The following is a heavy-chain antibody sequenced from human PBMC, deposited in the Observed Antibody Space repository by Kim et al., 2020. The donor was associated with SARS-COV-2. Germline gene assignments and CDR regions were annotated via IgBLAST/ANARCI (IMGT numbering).Heavy chain of an antibody. V-gene: IGHV3-30*01. Sequence: NTTDAEPGKGRFTSSSDNSKNTLYLQMNSLRAEDTAVYYCARDLYSSSCNWGQGTLVTVSS. J-gene: IGHJ4*02. CDR3: ARDLYSSSCN. D-gene: IGHD6-13*01. CDR2: NT.